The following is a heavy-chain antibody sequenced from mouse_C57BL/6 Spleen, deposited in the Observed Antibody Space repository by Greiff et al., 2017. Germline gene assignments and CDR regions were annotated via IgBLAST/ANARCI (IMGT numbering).Heavy chain of an antibody. J-gene: IGHJ3*01. D-gene: IGHD1-1*01. CDR3: ARDYYGSSYGWFAY. Sequence: QVQLQQPGAELVRPGTSVKLSCKASGYTFTSYWMHWVKQRPGQGLEWIGVIDPSDSYTNYNQKFKGKATLTVDTSSSTAYMQLSSLTSEDSAVYYCARDYYGSSYGWFAYWGQGTLVTVSA. CDR2: IDPSDSYT. CDR1: GYTFTSYW. V-gene: IGHV1-59*01.